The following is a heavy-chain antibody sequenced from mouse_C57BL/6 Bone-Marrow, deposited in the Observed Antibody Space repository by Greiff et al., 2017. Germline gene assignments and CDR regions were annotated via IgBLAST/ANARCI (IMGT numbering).Heavy chain of an antibody. J-gene: IGHJ4*01. CDR2: INPNNGGT. CDR3: ARDYYYGSSHYYAMDY. D-gene: IGHD1-1*01. Sequence: EVQLQQSGPELVKPGASVKISCKASGYTFTDYYMNWVKQSHGKSLEWIGDINPNNGGTSYNQKFKGKATLTVDKSSSTAYMELRSLTSEDSAVYYCARDYYYGSSHYYAMDYWGQGTSVTVSS. V-gene: IGHV1-26*01. CDR1: GYTFTDYY.